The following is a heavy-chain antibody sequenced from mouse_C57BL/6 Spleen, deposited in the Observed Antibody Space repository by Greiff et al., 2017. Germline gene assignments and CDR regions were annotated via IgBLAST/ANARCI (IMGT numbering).Heavy chain of an antibody. V-gene: IGHV1-82*01. Sequence: QVQLQQSGPELVKPGASVKISCKASGYAFSSSWMNWVKQRPGKGLEWIGRIYPGDGDTNYNGKFKGKATLTADNSSSTAYMQLSSLTSEDSAVYFCAREGDYAAYYSSMDYWGQGTSVTVSS. CDR2: IYPGDGDT. CDR1: GYAFSSSW. D-gene: IGHD2-13*01. J-gene: IGHJ4*01. CDR3: AREGDYAAYYSSMDY.